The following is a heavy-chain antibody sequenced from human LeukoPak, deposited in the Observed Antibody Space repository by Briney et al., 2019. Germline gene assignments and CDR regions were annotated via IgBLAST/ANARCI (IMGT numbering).Heavy chain of an antibody. CDR1: GYTSTSYY. CDR3: ARRSAGGWFDP. J-gene: IGHJ5*02. D-gene: IGHD6-19*01. Sequence: ASVKDSCKASGYTSTSYYMHWVRPAPGQGVEWMGIINPSGGSTTYAKKFQGRVTMTRDTSTSTVYMALSSLRSDDTAVYYCARRSAGGWFDPWGQGTLVTVSS. V-gene: IGHV1-46*01. CDR2: INPSGGST.